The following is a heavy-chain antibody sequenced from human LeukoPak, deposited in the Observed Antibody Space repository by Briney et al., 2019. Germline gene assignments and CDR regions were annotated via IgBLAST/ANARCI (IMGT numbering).Heavy chain of an antibody. CDR1: GLTLSSYW. V-gene: IGHV3-48*04. D-gene: IGHD3-22*01. CDR3: AREKLSFFDSSGYFDY. J-gene: IGHJ4*02. Sequence: GGSLRLSCAASGLTLSSYWMHWVRQAPGKGLEWVSFISSSGSAIHYADSVRGRFTISRDNAKNSLYLQMSRLRAEDTAVYYCAREKLSFFDSSGYFDYWGQGTLVTVSS. CDR2: ISSSGSAI.